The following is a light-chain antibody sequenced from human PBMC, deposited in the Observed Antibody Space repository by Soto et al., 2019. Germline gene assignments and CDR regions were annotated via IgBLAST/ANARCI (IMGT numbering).Light chain of an antibody. J-gene: IGKJ2*01. V-gene: IGKV3-20*01. Sequence: EIVLTQSPGTLSLSPGERATLSCRASQSLRSTYLAWYQQKPGQAPRLLIYGASNRATGIPDRFNGSGSGTDFTLTITRLQPEDFAVYFCQQRDGSLPYTFGQGTKLEIK. CDR2: GAS. CDR1: QSLRSTY. CDR3: QQRDGSLPYT.